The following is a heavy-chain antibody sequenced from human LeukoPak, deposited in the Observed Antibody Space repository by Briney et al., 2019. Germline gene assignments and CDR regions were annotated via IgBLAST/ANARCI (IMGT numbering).Heavy chain of an antibody. J-gene: IGHJ4*02. CDR2: IYYSGST. V-gene: IGHV4-30-4*01. D-gene: IGHD5-24*01. CDR1: GGSISSGDYY. Sequence: PSETLSLTCTVSGGSISSGDYYWSWIRQPPGKGLEWIGYIYYSGSTYYNPSLKSRVTISVDTSKNQFSLKLSSVTAADTAVYYCARLGDGYNSHYFDYWGQGTLVTVSS. CDR3: ARLGDGYNSHYFDY.